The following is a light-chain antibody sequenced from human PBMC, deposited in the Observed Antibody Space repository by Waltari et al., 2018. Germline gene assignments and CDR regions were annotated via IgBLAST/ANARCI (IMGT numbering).Light chain of an antibody. CDR3: QQTYTSPWT. Sequence: DIHMTQSPSSLSASVGDRVTITCRASQTINNFLNWYHQKPGEAPKVLIYSASTLHTGVPSRFSGRGSGTYFTLSINSLQPEDFGIYYCQQTYTSPWTFGQGTTVEVK. CDR2: SAS. J-gene: IGKJ1*01. CDR1: QTINNF. V-gene: IGKV1-39*01.